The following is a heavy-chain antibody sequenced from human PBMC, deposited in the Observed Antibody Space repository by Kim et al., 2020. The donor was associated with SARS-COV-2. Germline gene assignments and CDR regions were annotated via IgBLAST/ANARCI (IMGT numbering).Heavy chain of an antibody. CDR3: ARHLRGTMIVVVITPLNCFDF. V-gene: IGHV4-39*01. CDR1: GGSISSSSYY. D-gene: IGHD3-22*01. CDR2: IYYSGST. J-gene: IGHJ4*02. Sequence: SETLSLTCTVSGGSISSSSYYWGWIRQPPGKGLEWIGSIYYSGSTYYNPSLKSRVTISVDTSKNQFSLKLSSVTAADTAVYYCARHLRGTMIVVVITPLNCFDFWGQGTLVTVSS.